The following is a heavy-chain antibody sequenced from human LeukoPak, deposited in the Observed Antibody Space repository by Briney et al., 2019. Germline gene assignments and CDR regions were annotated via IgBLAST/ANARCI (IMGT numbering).Heavy chain of an antibody. CDR2: IYSGGST. J-gene: IGHJ3*02. CDR1: GFTVSSNY. CDR3: ARGPITIFGVVTLMLGAFDI. V-gene: IGHV3-66*01. Sequence: GGSLRLSCAASGFTVSSNYMSWVRQAPGKGLEWVSVIYSGGSTYYADSVKGRFTISRDNSKNTLYLQMNSLRAEDTAVYYCARGPITIFGVVTLMLGAFDIWGQGTMVTVSS. D-gene: IGHD3-3*01.